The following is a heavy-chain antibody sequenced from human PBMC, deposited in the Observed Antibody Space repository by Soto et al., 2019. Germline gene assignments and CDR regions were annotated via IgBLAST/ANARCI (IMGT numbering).Heavy chain of an antibody. V-gene: IGHV1-18*01. CDR3: AGSLSSTSPQRKLDY. D-gene: IGHD2-2*01. CDR1: GYTFTSYG. CDR2: ISAYNGNT. J-gene: IGHJ4*02. Sequence: QVQLVQSGAEVKKPGASVKVSCKASGYTFTSYGISWVRQAPGQGLEWMGWISAYNGNTNYAQKLQGRVTMTTDTATSTAYMELRSLRSDDTAVYYCAGSLSSTSPQRKLDYWGQGTLVTVSS.